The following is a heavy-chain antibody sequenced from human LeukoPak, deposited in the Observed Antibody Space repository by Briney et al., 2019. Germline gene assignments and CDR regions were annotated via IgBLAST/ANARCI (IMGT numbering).Heavy chain of an antibody. Sequence: ASVKVSCKASGGTFISYAISWVRQAPGQGREWMGRIIPILGIANYAQKFQGRVTITADKSTSTAYMELSSLRSEDTAVYYCARDSSDSSGYYYLSLDYWGQGTLVTVSS. D-gene: IGHD3-22*01. CDR1: GGTFISYA. CDR2: IIPILGIA. CDR3: ARDSSDSSGYYYLSLDY. V-gene: IGHV1-69*04. J-gene: IGHJ4*02.